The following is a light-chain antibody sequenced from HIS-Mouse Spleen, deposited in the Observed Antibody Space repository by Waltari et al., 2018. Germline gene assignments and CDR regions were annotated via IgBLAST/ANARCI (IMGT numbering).Light chain of an antibody. V-gene: IGKV4-1*01. CDR1: QSVLYSSNNKNY. Sequence: DIVMTQSPDSLAVFLGERATINCKHSQSVLYSSNNKNYLAWYQQKPGQPPKLLIYWASTRESGVPDRFSGSGSGTDFTLTISSLQAEDVAVYYCQQYYSTPPYTFGQGTKLEIK. J-gene: IGKJ2*01. CDR3: QQYYSTPPYT. CDR2: WAS.